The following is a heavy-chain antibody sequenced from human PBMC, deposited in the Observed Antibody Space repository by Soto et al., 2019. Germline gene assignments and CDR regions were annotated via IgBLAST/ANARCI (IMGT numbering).Heavy chain of an antibody. CDR1: GGSFSSYY. Sequence: SETLSLTCAVYGGSFSSYYWSWIRQPPGKGLEWIGEINHSGSTNYNPSLKSRVTISVDTSKNQFSLKLSSVTAADTAVYYCARAGIVATIFGPYYYGMDVWGKGTTVTVSS. CDR2: INHSGST. CDR3: ARAGIVATIFGPYYYGMDV. J-gene: IGHJ6*04. D-gene: IGHD5-12*01. V-gene: IGHV4-34*01.